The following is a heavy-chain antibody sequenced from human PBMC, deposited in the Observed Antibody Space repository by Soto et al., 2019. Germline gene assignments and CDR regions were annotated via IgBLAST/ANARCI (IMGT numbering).Heavy chain of an antibody. CDR1: GYSFAGYW. J-gene: IGHJ4*02. D-gene: IGHD3-22*01. CDR2: IDPSDSQT. CDR3: ARQRYDSDTGPNFQYYFDS. V-gene: IGHV5-10-1*01. Sequence: PGESLKISCKGSGYSFAGYWITWLRQKPGKGLEWMGRIDPSDSQTYYSPSFRGHVTISVTKSITTVFLQWSSLRASDTAMYYCARQRYDSDTGPNFQYYFDSWGQGTPVTVSS.